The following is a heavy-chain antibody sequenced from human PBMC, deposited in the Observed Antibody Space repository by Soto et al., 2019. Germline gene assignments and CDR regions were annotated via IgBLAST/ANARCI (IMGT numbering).Heavy chain of an antibody. V-gene: IGHV4-4*07. J-gene: IGHJ5*02. Sequence: SETLSLTCIVSGGTISGYYWTWIRQPAGKGLEWIGRIYSSGNTKYNPSLQSRVTMSLDTSNNQFSLRLTSVTAADTAVYYCARGQRFSDSFDPWGQGTLVNRLL. CDR3: ARGQRFSDSFDP. CDR2: IYSSGNT. CDR1: GGTISGYY. D-gene: IGHD3-3*01.